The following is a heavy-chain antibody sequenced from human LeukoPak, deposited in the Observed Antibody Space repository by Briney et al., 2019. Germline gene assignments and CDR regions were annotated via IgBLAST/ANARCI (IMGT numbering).Heavy chain of an antibody. CDR3: GRVSFDHYYMDV. CDR2: IYYSGST. CDR1: GGSISSYY. J-gene: IGHJ6*03. Sequence: SETLSLTCTVSGGSISSYYWSWIRQPPGKGLEWIGYIYYSGSTNYNPSLKSRVTISVDTSKNQFSLKLSSVTAADTAVYYCGRVSFDHYYMDVWGNGTTVTVSS. V-gene: IGHV4-59*01. D-gene: IGHD2-15*01.